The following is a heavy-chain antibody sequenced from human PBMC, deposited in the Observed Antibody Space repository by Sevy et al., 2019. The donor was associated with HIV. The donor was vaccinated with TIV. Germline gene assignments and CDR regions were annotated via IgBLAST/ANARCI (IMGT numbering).Heavy chain of an antibody. J-gene: IGHJ3*01. Sequence: GGSLRLSCAASGFPFSDAWMNWVRQAPGKGLEWVGLIKNENEGGTTDFAAPVKGRITISRDDSKNTLFLQMSRLKTEDTAIYFGMTDWGSGTTWVRAFDLWGQGTMVTVSS. CDR3: MTDWGSGTTWVRAFDL. CDR1: GFPFSDAW. D-gene: IGHD1-7*01. V-gene: IGHV3-15*01. CDR2: IKNENEGGTT.